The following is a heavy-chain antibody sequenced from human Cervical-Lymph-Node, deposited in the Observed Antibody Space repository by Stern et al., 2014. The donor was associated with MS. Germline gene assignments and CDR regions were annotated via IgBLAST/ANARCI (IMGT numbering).Heavy chain of an antibody. Sequence: QVQLVQSGAEVKKPGASMTISCKTSGYNFIDHAIHWVRQAPGQRLEWMGWNNVVPGTSKYSQKVQVSVSFPRDKAASSAYMYLSSLSPDDTAVYYCARQPDYSDFLDFWGQGTLVTVSS. J-gene: IGHJ4*02. V-gene: IGHV1-3*01. CDR2: NNVVPGTS. CDR3: ARQPDYSDFLDF. CDR1: GYNFIDHA. D-gene: IGHD4-11*01.